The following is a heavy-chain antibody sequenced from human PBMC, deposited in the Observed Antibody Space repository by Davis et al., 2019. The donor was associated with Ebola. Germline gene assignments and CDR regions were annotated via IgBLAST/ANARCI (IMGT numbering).Heavy chain of an antibody. J-gene: IGHJ6*03. CDR2: INAGNGNT. V-gene: IGHV1-3*01. D-gene: IGHD3-10*01. CDR3: AREGRITMVRGDYYYMDV. Sequence: ASVKVSCKASGYTFTSYAMHWVRQAPGQRLEWMGWINAGNGNTKYSQKFQGRVTITRDTSASTAYMELSSLRSEDTAVYYCAREGRITMVRGDYYYMDVWGKGTTVTVSS. CDR1: GYTFTSYA.